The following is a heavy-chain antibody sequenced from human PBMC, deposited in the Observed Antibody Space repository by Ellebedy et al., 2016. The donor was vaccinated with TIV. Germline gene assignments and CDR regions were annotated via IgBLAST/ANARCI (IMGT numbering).Heavy chain of an antibody. V-gene: IGHV1-24*01. CDR3: ARDVALELLVLDY. J-gene: IGHJ4*02. CDR2: FGPEDGET. Sequence: ASVKVSCKVSGYTLTELLLHWVRQAPGKGLEWMGGFGPEDGETIYAKKFQGRVTITADDSTSKAYMEPGSLRSDYTAVYFCARDVALELLVLDYWGQGTLVTVST. CDR1: GYTLTELL. D-gene: IGHD6-6*01.